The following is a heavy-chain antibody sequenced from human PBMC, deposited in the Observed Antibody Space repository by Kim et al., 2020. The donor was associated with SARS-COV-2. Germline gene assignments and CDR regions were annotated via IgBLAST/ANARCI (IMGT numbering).Heavy chain of an antibody. CDR3: AKDRLERLFYYFDY. CDR1: GFTFDDYA. Sequence: GGSLRLSCAASGFTFDDYAMHWVRQAPGKGLEWVSGISWNSGSIGYADSVKGRFTISRDNAKNSLYLQMNSLRAEDTALYYCAKDRLERLFYYFDYWGQGTLVTVSS. V-gene: IGHV3-9*01. D-gene: IGHD1-1*01. J-gene: IGHJ4*02. CDR2: ISWNSGSI.